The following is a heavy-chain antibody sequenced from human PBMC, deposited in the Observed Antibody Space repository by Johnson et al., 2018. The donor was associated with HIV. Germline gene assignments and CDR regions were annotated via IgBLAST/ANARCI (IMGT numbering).Heavy chain of an antibody. V-gene: IGHV3-30-3*01. CDR3: ARERYGSQAIDAFDI. D-gene: IGHD2-15*01. J-gene: IGHJ3*02. Sequence: QVQLMESGGGVVQPGRSLRLSCAPSGFTFSRYAMHWVRQAPCKGLEWVAVISYHGSNKYYADSVKGRFTISRDNSKNTLYLQMNSLRTEDTAVYYCARERYGSQAIDAFDIWGQGTLVTVSS. CDR1: GFTFSRYA. CDR2: ISYHGSNK.